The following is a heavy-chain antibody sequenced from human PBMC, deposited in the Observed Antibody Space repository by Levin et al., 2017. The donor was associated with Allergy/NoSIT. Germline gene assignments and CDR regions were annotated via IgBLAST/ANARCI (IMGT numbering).Heavy chain of an antibody. CDR3: ARGCSTTSCYTPSSSALEN. D-gene: IGHD2-2*02. J-gene: IGHJ4*02. CDR2: ISSSGSTT. V-gene: IGHV3-11*01. Sequence: GESLKISCAASGFTFSDYYMSWIRQAPGKGLEWVSYISSSGSTTYYADSVKGRFTISRDNAKNSLYLQMNSLRAEDTAVYYCARGCSTTSCYTPSSSALENWGQGTLVTVSS. CDR1: GFTFSDYY.